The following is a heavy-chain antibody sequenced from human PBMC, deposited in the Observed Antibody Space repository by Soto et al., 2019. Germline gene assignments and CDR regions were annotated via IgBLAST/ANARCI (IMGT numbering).Heavy chain of an antibody. J-gene: IGHJ6*02. D-gene: IGHD5-18*01. CDR1: GGTFSSYA. CDR3: ARGGYSRTSVLDV. CDR2: IIPIFGTA. Sequence: SVKVSCKASGGTFSSYAISWVRQAPGQGLEWMGGIIPIFGTANYEQKFQGRVTITADESTSTAYMELSSLRSEDTAVYYCARGGYSRTSVLDVWGQGTTVTVSS. V-gene: IGHV1-69*13.